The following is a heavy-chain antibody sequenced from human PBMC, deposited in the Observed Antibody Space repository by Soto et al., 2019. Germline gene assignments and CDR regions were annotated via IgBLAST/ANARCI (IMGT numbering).Heavy chain of an antibody. J-gene: IGHJ4*02. CDR2: FYYSGNS. V-gene: IGHV4-31*03. D-gene: IGHD3-16*01. CDR1: GASIRRGGFY. Sequence: QVQLQDSGPGLVKPPQTLSLTCTVSGASIRRGGFYWSCIRQHPEKCLEWIGYFYYSGNSYYNPSLGSRLTISGDASKDQFSLNLSSVTAADTAVYFCARARGAVNYFDCWGQGVLVTVSS. CDR3: ARARGAVNYFDC.